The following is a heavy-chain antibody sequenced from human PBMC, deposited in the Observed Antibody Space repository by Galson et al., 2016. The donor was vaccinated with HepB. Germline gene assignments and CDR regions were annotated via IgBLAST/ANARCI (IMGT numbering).Heavy chain of an antibody. D-gene: IGHD3-10*01. CDR1: GGSLSGHY. CDR3: AASLWFGLHPEY. J-gene: IGHJ4*02. CDR2: IHRSGNT. Sequence: SETLSLTCAVSGGSLSGHYWTWIRQPPGRGLEWIGEIHRSGNTNYSPSLRSRVSISEDRSQNQVPLRLNSVTAADTAIYYCAASLWFGLHPEYWGQGALVTVSS. V-gene: IGHV4-34*01.